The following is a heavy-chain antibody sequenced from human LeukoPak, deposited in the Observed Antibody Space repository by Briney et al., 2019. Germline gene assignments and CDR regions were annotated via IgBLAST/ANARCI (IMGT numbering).Heavy chain of an antibody. V-gene: IGHV4-34*01. D-gene: IGHD6-19*01. Sequence: PSETLSLTCTVSGGSISRYYWSWIRQPPGKGLEWIGEINHSGSTNYNPSLKSRVTISVDTSKNQFSLKLSSVTAADTAVYYCARSEYSSGWYSSWGQGTLVTVSS. CDR1: GGSISRYY. CDR2: INHSGST. CDR3: ARSEYSSGWYSS. J-gene: IGHJ4*02.